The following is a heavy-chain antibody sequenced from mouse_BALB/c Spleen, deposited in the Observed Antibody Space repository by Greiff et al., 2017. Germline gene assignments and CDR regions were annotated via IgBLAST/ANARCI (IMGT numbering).Heavy chain of an antibody. Sequence: EVMLVESGGGLVKPGGSLKLSCAASGFTFSDYYMYWVRQTPEKRLEWVATISDGGSYTYYPDSVKGRFTISRDNAKNNLYLQMSSLKSEDTAMYYCARDKYGNYFDYWGQGTTLTVSS. CDR3: ARDKYGNYFDY. CDR2: ISDGGSYT. J-gene: IGHJ2*01. CDR1: GFTFSDYY. D-gene: IGHD2-10*02. V-gene: IGHV5-4*02.